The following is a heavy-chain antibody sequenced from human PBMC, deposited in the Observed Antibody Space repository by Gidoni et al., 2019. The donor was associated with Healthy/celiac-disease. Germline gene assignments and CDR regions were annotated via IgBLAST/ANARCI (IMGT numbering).Heavy chain of an antibody. CDR1: GGTFSSYT. J-gene: IGHJ4*02. CDR3: ARDQRGYSYGYADY. D-gene: IGHD5-18*01. CDR2: IIPILGIA. V-gene: IGHV1-69*08. Sequence: QVQLVQSGAEVKKPGSSVKVSCTASGGTFSSYTTSWVRQAPGQGLEWMGRIIPILGIANYAQKFQGRVTITADKSTSTAYMELSSLRSEDTAVYYCARDQRGYSYGYADYWGQGTLVTASS.